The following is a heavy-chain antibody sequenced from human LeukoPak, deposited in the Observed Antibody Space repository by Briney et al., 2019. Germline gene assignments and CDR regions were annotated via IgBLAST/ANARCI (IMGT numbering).Heavy chain of an antibody. D-gene: IGHD1-26*01. J-gene: IGHJ6*02. CDR1: GFTFSGST. CDR3: IRGAASGSYYGLDV. V-gene: IGHV3-73*01. CDR2: IRGKANNYAT. Sequence: PGGSPRLSCAASGFTFSGSTIHWVRQASGEGLEWVGRIRGKANNYATAYATSVKGRFTLSRDDSNNTAYLQMNSLKTEDTAVYFCIRGAASGSYYGLDVWGQGATVTVSS.